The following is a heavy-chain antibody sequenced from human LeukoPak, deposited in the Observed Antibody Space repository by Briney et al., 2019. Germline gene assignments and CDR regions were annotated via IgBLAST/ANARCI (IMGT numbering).Heavy chain of an antibody. D-gene: IGHD6-19*01. CDR2: IHYIGST. CDR3: AKTVPYSSGWRATFDH. CDR1: GDSISNHNYF. J-gene: IGHJ4*02. V-gene: IGHV4-39*01. Sequence: KSSETLSLTCTVSGDSISNHNYFWGWIRQPPGTGLEWIANIHYIGSTYYNPSLKSRVTISLDKSKNQFSLKVNSVIAADTAVYYCAKTVPYSSGWRATFDHWGQGTLVTVSS.